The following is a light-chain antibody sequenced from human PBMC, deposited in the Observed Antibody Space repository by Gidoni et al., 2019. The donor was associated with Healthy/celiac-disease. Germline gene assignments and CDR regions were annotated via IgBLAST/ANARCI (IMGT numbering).Light chain of an antibody. CDR3: MQATQFPGT. V-gene: IGKV2-24*01. CDR1: QSLVHSEGNTY. CDR2: EIS. J-gene: IGKJ1*01. Sequence: DILMPQTPLSSPVTLGQPASISCKSSQSLVHSEGNTYLIWLQQRPGQPPRLLIYEISNRFSGVPDRFSGSGAGTDFTLKISRVEAEDVGVYYCMQATQFPGTFXQXTKVEIK.